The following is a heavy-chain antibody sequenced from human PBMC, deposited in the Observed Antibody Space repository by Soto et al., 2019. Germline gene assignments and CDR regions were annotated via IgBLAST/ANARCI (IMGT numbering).Heavy chain of an antibody. D-gene: IGHD6-19*01. CDR1: GFTFSSYS. CDR2: ISSSSRYI. Sequence: SLRLSCAASGFTFSSYSMNWVRQAPGKGLEWVSSISSSSRYIYYVDSVKGRFTISRDNAKNSLSLQMNSLRAEDTAVYYCARDHSSGWSTLNWFDPWGQGTLVTVSS. J-gene: IGHJ5*02. CDR3: ARDHSSGWSTLNWFDP. V-gene: IGHV3-21*01.